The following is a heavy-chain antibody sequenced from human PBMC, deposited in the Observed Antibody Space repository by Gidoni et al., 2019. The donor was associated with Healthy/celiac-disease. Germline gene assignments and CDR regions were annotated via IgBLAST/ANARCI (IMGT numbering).Heavy chain of an antibody. CDR1: GFTFDDYA. V-gene: IGHV3-9*01. CDR3: AKAGRPYYYYYGMDV. Sequence: EVQLVESGGGLVQPGRSLRLSCAASGFTFDDYAMHWVRQAPGKGLGWVSGISWNSGSIGYADSVKGRFTISRDNAKNSLYLQMNSLRAEDTALYYCAKAGRPYYYYYGMDVWGQGTTVTVSS. J-gene: IGHJ6*02. CDR2: ISWNSGSI.